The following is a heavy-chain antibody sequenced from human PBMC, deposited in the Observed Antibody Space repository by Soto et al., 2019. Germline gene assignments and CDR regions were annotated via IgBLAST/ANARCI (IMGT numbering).Heavy chain of an antibody. V-gene: IGHV1-69*13. J-gene: IGHJ5*02. CDR3: ALGSANWFDP. D-gene: IGHD3-10*01. Sequence: VASVKVSCKASGGTFSSYAISWVRQAPGQGLEWMGGIIPIFGTANYAQKFQGRVTITADESTSTAYMELSSLRSEDTAVYYCALGSANWFDPWGQGTLVTVSS. CDR2: IIPIFGTA. CDR1: GGTFSSYA.